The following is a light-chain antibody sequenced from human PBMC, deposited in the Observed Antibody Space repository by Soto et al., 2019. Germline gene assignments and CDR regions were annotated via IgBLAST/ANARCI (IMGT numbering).Light chain of an antibody. J-gene: IGKJ1*01. V-gene: IGKV3-15*01. CDR3: QQYNNWPRT. CDR1: QSVSSY. CDR2: GAS. Sequence: DILLTQSPGTLSLSPGERATLSCRASQSVSSYLAWYQQKPGQAPRLLIYGASRRATGIPARFSGSGSGTEFTLTINSLQSEDFAVYYCQQYNNWPRTFGQGTKVDIK.